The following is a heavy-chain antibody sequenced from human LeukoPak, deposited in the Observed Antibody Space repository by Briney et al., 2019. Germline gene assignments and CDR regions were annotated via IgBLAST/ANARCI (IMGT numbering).Heavy chain of an antibody. CDR3: AVLGERLPRDFDY. CDR2: IYYSGST. Sequence: KPSETLSLSCTVSGGSISSSSYYWGWIRQPPGKGLEWIGSIYYSGSTYYNPSLKSRVTISVDTSKNQFSLKLSSVTAADTAVYYCAVLGERLPRDFDYWGQGTLVTVSS. D-gene: IGHD2-8*01. V-gene: IGHV4-39*01. J-gene: IGHJ4*02. CDR1: GGSISSSSYY.